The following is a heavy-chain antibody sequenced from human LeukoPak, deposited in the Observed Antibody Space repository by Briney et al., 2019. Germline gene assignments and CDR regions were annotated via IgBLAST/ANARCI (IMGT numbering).Heavy chain of an antibody. J-gene: IGHJ5*02. D-gene: IGHD3-3*01. V-gene: IGHV4-39*07. CDR3: VRGDFWSGFRRGWFDP. Sequence: SETLSLTCTVSGGSISSSSYYWGWIRQPPGKGLEWIGSIYYSGSTNYNPSLKSRVITSVDMSKNQFSLKLSSVTAADTAVYYCVRGDFWSGFRRGWFDPWGQGTLVTVSS. CDR1: GGSISSSSYY. CDR2: IYYSGST.